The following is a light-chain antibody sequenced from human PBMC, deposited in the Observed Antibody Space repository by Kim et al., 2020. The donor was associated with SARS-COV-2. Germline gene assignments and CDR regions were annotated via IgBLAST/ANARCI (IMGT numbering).Light chain of an antibody. V-gene: IGKV3-11*01. J-gene: IGKJ4*01. CDR3: QQRSNWPPGLT. CDR2: DAS. Sequence: EIVLTQSPATLSLSPGERATLSCRASQRVSSYLAWYQQKPGQAPRLLIHDASNRATGIPARFRGSGSGTDFTLTISSLEPEDFAVYYCQQRSNWPPGLTFGGGTKVDIK. CDR1: QRVSSY.